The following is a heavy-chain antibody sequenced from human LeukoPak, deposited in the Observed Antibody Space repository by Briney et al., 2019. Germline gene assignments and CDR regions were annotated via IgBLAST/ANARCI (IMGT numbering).Heavy chain of an antibody. Sequence: SETLSLTCTVSGGSISSGGYYWSWIRQHPGKGLEWIGYIYYSGSTYYNPSLKSRVTISVDTSKNQFSLKLSSVTAADTAVYYCASWARGYCSGGSCYGLGYWGQGTLVTVSS. CDR2: IYYSGST. V-gene: IGHV4-31*03. D-gene: IGHD2-15*01. CDR1: GGSISSGGYY. CDR3: ASWARGYCSGGSCYGLGY. J-gene: IGHJ4*02.